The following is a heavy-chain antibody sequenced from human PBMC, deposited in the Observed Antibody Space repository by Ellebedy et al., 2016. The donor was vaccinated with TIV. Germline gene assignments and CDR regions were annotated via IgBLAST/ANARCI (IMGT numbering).Heavy chain of an antibody. CDR3: ARDGPLGIDY. J-gene: IGHJ4*02. CDR1: GYSFTSYF. CDR2: INPSGGST. D-gene: IGHD7-27*01. V-gene: IGHV1-46*01. Sequence: ASVKVSCKASGYSFTSYFIHWVRQAPGQGLEWMGIINPSGGSTGYAQRFQGRVTVTRGTSTRTVYMELSSLRSEDTAVYYCARDGPLGIDYWGQGTLVTVSS.